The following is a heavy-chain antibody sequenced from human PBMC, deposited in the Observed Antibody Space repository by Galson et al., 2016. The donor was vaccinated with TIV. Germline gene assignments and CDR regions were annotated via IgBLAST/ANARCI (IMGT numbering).Heavy chain of an antibody. CDR2: IIPLFGTA. CDR3: ARSGDYGDY. CDR1: GAIFSSYA. V-gene: IGHV1-69*13. J-gene: IGHJ4*02. D-gene: IGHD4-17*01. Sequence: SVKVSCKASGAIFSSYAINWVRQAPGQGLEWMGRIIPLFGTANLAQKFQGRVTITADESTSTTYMELSSLRSEDTAVYYCARSGDYGDYWGQGTLVTVSS.